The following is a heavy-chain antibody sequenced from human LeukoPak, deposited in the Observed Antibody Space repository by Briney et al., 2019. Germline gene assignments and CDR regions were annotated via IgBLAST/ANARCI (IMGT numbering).Heavy chain of an antibody. Sequence: SETLSLTCTVSGGSISSYYWSWIRQPPGKGLEWIGYIYYSGSTNYNPSLKSRVTISVDTSKNQFSLKLSSVTAADTAVYCCARSGWYGRYYFDYWDQGTLVTVSS. D-gene: IGHD6-19*01. CDR2: IYYSGST. J-gene: IGHJ4*02. V-gene: IGHV4-59*01. CDR3: ARSGWYGRYYFDY. CDR1: GGSISSYY.